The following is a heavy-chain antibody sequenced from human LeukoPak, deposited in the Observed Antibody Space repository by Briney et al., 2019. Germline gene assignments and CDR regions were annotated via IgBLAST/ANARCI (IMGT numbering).Heavy chain of an antibody. D-gene: IGHD3-22*01. V-gene: IGHV3-11*01. CDR1: GFTFSDYY. CDR2: IRSSGSTI. CDR3: ARKDSSGYDAFDI. J-gene: IGHJ3*02. Sequence: GGSLRLSCAASGFTFSDYYMRLIGQAPGRGLEWVSYIRSSGSTIYYADSLKGRFTISRDNAKNSLYLQMNSLRAEDTAVYYCARKDSSGYDAFDIWGQGTMVTVSS.